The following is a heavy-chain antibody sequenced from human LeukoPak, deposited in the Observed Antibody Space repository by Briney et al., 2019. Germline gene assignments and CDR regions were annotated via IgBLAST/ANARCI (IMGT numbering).Heavy chain of an antibody. Sequence: SETLSLTCTVSGGSINIYYWSWLRQAPGKGLEWIAYFYYRGNATYNPSLRSRVTISGDTSKNQFSLRLTSVTAADTGVYYCARALRYYYGSGDYPVGYGLFHFDYWGRGTLVTVSS. V-gene: IGHV4-59*01. CDR2: FYYRGNA. CDR1: GGSINIYY. D-gene: IGHD3-10*01. CDR3: ARALRYYYGSGDYPVGYGLFHFDY. J-gene: IGHJ4*02.